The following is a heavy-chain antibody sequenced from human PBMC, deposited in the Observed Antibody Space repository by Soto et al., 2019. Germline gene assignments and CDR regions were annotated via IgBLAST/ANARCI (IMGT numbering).Heavy chain of an antibody. CDR1: GGSISSSSYY. CDR2: IYHSGSA. J-gene: IGHJ4*02. V-gene: IGHV4-39*01. Sequence: TSETLSLTCTVSGGSISSSSYYWGWIRQPPGKELEWIGAIYHSGSAYYHPSLKSRVTISVDTSKNQFSLGLTSLTAADTAVYFCARQTGGFGYYFDYWGQGTLVTVSS. CDR3: ARQTGGFGYYFDY. D-gene: IGHD3-16*01.